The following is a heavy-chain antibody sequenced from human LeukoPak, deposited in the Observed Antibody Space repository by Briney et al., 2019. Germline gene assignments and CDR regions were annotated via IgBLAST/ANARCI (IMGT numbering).Heavy chain of an antibody. V-gene: IGHV1-24*01. D-gene: IGHD3-10*01. CDR3: ATVQHSLLWFGEFLFDY. CDR2: FDPEDGET. Sequence: ASVKVSCKVSGYTLTELSMHWVRQAPGKGLEWMGGFDPEDGETIYAQKFQGRVTMTEDTSTDTAYMELSSLRSEDTAVYYCATVQHSLLWFGEFLFDYWGQGILVTVSS. CDR1: GYTLTELS. J-gene: IGHJ4*02.